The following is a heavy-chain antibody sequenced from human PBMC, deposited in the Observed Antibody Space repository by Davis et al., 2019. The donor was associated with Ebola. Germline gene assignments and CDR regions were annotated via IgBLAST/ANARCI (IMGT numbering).Heavy chain of an antibody. V-gene: IGHV3-72*01. D-gene: IGHD4-17*01. CDR1: GFPFSGYY. Sequence: PGGSLRLSCVASGFPFSGYYMDWVRQAPGRGLEWVGRISDKSKSYTTEYAASAEGRFTVSRDDSQNSLYLQMGSLRSEDTAVYYCARGPLRGDAYDLWGQGTMVTVSS. CDR3: ARGPLRGDAYDL. CDR2: ISDKSKSYTT. J-gene: IGHJ3*01.